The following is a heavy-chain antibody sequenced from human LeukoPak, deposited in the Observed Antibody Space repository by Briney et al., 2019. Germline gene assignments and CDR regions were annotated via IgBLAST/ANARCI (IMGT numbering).Heavy chain of an antibody. D-gene: IGHD3-22*01. CDR2: ISYDDSNT. V-gene: IGHV3-30*18. J-gene: IGHJ4*02. CDR1: GFTFTNYG. Sequence: GGSLRLSCAASGFTFTNYGMLWVRQAPGKGLGWVAVISYDDSNTNYGDSVKGRFTISRDNSRNTVYLQMNSLRAEDTATYFCAKCLSSGYYCSFVDEWGQGTLVTVSS. CDR3: AKCLSSGYYCSFVDE.